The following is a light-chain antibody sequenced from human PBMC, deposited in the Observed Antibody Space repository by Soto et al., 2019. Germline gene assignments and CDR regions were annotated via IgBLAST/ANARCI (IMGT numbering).Light chain of an antibody. Sequence: IMLTQSPGTLSLSPGERATLSCRASQSVSSYLAWYQQKPGQAPRLLIYDASNRATGIPARFSGSGSGTDFTLTISSLEPEDFAVYYCQQRSNWPPKFTFGPGTKVDIK. CDR2: DAS. V-gene: IGKV3-11*01. CDR3: QQRSNWPPKFT. J-gene: IGKJ3*01. CDR1: QSVSSY.